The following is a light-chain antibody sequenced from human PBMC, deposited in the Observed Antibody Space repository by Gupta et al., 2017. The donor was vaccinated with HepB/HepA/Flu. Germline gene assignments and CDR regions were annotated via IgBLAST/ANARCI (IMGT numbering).Light chain of an antibody. CDR2: KVS. J-gene: IGKJ2*01. CDR3: MQGAQWPYT. Sequence: DVVMTQSPRSLLVTLGQPASISCRSSQSFVHSDGNTYLNWFHQRPGQSPRRLIYKVSNRDSGVPDRFSGSGSGTDFTLRISRVEAEDVGVYYCMQGAQWPYTFGQGTKLEIK. CDR1: QSFVHSDGNTY. V-gene: IGKV2-30*02.